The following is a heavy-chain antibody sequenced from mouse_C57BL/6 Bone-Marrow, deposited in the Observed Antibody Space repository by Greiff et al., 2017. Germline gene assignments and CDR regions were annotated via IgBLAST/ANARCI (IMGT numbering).Heavy chain of an antibody. D-gene: IGHD1-1*01. CDR2: IDPSDSET. CDR1: GYTFTSYW. J-gene: IGHJ4*01. Sequence: QVQLQQPGAELVRPGSSVKLSCKASGYTFTSYWMHWVKQRPIQGLEWIGNIDPSDSETHYNQKFKDKATLTVDKSSSTAYMQLSSLTSEDSAVYYCARGSLLLRYMDYWGQGTSVTVSS. V-gene: IGHV1-52*01. CDR3: ARGSLLLRYMDY.